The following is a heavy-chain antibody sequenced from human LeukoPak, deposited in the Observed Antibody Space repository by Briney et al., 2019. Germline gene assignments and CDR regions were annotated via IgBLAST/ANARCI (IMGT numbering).Heavy chain of an antibody. CDR2: IYHSGST. D-gene: IGHD3-9*01. Sequence: SETLSLTCAVSGGSISSSNWWSWVRQPPGKGLEWIGEIYHSGSTNYNPSLKSRVTISVDKSKNQFSLKLSSVTAADTAVYYCARDYSTGYPSFDYWGQGTLVTVSS. V-gene: IGHV4-4*02. CDR1: GGSISSSNW. CDR3: ARDYSTGYPSFDY. J-gene: IGHJ4*02.